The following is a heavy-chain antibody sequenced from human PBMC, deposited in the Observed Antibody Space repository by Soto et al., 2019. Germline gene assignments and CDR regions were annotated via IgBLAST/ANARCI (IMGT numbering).Heavy chain of an antibody. Sequence: VQLVESGGGLVQPGGSLRLSCVGSGFTFSDYYMSWIRQVPGKGLEWVSYISRSGSYTNYVDSVKGRFTISRDNAKNSLYLQMNSLTAEDTALYYCARNPQDIQESKGPSMAARPVAYWGQGILVTVSS. CDR3: ARNPQDIQESKGPSMAARPVAY. V-gene: IGHV3-11*05. J-gene: IGHJ4*02. CDR2: ISRSGSYT. D-gene: IGHD6-6*01. CDR1: GFTFSDYY.